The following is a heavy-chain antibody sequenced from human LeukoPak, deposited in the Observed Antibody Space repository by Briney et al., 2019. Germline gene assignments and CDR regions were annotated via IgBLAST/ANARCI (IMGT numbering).Heavy chain of an antibody. J-gene: IGHJ6*02. D-gene: IGHD1-26*01. CDR2: INHSGST. Sequence: SETLSLTCAVYGGSFSGYYWSWLRQPPGKGLEWIGEINHSGSTNYNPSLKSRVTISVDTSKNQFSLKLSSVTAADTAVYYCAREVGATLDYYYYYGMDVWGQGTTVTVSS. CDR3: AREVGATLDYYYYYGMDV. CDR1: GGSFSGYY. V-gene: IGHV4-34*01.